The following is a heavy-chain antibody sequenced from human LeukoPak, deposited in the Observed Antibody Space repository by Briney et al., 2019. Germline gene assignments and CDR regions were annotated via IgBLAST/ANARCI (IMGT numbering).Heavy chain of an antibody. D-gene: IGHD6-6*01. J-gene: IGHJ3*02. CDR1: GFTFSDYS. V-gene: IGHV3-11*05. CDR2: ISSTSYT. CDR3: ARDRRARAFDI. Sequence: GGSLRLSCAASGFTFSDYSMSWIRQAPRKGLEWVSYISSTSYTNYAHSVKGRFTISRDNAKNSLYLQMNSVRAEETAVYYCARDRRARAFDIWGQGTMVTVSS.